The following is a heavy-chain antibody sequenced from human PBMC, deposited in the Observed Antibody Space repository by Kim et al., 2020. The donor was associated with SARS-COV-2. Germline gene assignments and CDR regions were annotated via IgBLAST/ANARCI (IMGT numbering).Heavy chain of an antibody. CDR1: GFTFTNYW. Sequence: GGSLRLSCAASGFTFTNYWMHWVRQAPGKGLVWVSRIKSAGTSITYADSVKGRFTISRDNATNTLYLQMNNLRAEDTAVYYCASDTVLYGLDVWGQGTTVTVS. CDR3: ASDTVLYGLDV. V-gene: IGHV3-74*01. CDR2: IKSAGTSI. J-gene: IGHJ6*02. D-gene: IGHD4-4*01.